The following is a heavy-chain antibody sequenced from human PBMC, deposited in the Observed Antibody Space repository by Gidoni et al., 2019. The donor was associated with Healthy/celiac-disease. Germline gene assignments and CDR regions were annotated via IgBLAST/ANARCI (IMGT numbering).Heavy chain of an antibody. Sequence: EVQLVESGGGVVQRGGSLRLSCAASGFTLSSYSMHWVRKAPGKGLGWVSYISSSSSTIYYADAVKGRFTISRDNAKNSLYLQMNSLRAEDTAVYYCARVMGSGWDDYYYYYGMDVWGQGTTVTVSS. D-gene: IGHD6-19*01. CDR3: ARVMGSGWDDYYYYYGMDV. CDR1: GFTLSSYS. CDR2: ISSSSSTI. V-gene: IGHV3-48*01. J-gene: IGHJ6*02.